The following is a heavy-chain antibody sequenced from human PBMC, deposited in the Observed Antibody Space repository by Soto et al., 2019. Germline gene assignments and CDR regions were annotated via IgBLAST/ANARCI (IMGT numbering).Heavy chain of an antibody. J-gene: IGHJ4*02. CDR1: GGSISSSNW. CDR2: IYHSGST. CDR3: ARRYSGYDFDY. D-gene: IGHD5-12*01. V-gene: IGHV4-4*02. Sequence: PSETLSLTCAVSGGSISSSNWWSWVRQPPGKGLEWIGEIYHSGSTNYNPSLKSRVTISVDTSKNQFSLKLSSVTAADTVVYYCARRYSGYDFDYWGQGTLVTVSS.